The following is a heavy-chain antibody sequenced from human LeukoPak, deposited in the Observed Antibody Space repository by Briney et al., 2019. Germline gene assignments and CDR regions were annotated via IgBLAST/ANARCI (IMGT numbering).Heavy chain of an antibody. V-gene: IGHV1-2*02. CDR3: ARVDSELDY. D-gene: IGHD2-21*01. J-gene: IGHJ4*02. CDR2: INPSSGGT. CDR1: GYTFTGYY. Sequence: ASVKVSCKASGYTFTGYYMHWLRQAPGQGLEWMGWINPSSGGTNYAQKFQGRVTMSRDTSISTAYMEVSRLRSDDTAVYYCARVDSELDYWGQGTLVTVSS.